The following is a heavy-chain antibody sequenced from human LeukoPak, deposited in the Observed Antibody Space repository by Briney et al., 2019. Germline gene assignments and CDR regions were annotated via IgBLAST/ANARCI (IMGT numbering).Heavy chain of an antibody. CDR2: ISSSSSYI. V-gene: IGHV3-21*01. Sequence: GGSLRLSCAASGFTFSSYSMNWVRQAPGKGLEWVSSISSSSSYIYYADSVKGRFTISRDNAKNSLYLQMNSLRAEDTAVYYCARDGDNQQGFDYWGQGTLVAVSS. D-gene: IGHD2-2*01. J-gene: IGHJ4*02. CDR3: ARDGDNQQGFDY. CDR1: GFTFSSYS.